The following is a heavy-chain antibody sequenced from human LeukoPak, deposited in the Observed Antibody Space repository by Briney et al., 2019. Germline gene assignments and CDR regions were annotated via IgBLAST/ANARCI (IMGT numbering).Heavy chain of an antibody. CDR1: GCSFIDYY. J-gene: IGHJ4*02. D-gene: IGHD5-18*01. V-gene: IGHV1-2*02. CDR2: INHKSGGT. CDR3: ARPTRSGGSGYESFDY. Sequence: GASVKVSCKASGCSFIDYYIHWVRQAPGQGLEWMGWINHKSGGTNFAQKFQGRVVVTTDTSISTVYMELYSLTSDDTAVYYCARPTRSGGSGYESFDYWGQGTLASVSS.